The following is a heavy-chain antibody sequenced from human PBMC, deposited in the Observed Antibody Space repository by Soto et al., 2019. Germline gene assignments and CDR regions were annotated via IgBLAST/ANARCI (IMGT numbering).Heavy chain of an antibody. CDR2: IIPMFGTT. J-gene: IGHJ4*02. CDR3: GRDGAGMGATFDY. Sequence: QVQLVQSGAVVKKPGSSVKVSCKASGGTFSSYAMNWVRQAPGPGLEWMGGIIPMFGTTTYAQKFQGRVTITADECTSTVYMELTGLTSDDTAVYYCGRDGAGMGATFDYWGQGTLVTVSS. D-gene: IGHD1-26*01. V-gene: IGHV1-69*12. CDR1: GGTFSSYA.